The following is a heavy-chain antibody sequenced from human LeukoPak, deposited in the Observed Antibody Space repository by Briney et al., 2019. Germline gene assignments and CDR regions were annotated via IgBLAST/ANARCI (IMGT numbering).Heavy chain of an antibody. V-gene: IGHV3-30-3*01. Sequence: GGSLRLSCAASGFTFSSYAMHWVRQAPGKGLEWVAVISYDGSNKYYADSVKGRFTISRDNSKNTLYLQMNSLRAEDTAVYYCARVRYGDYAIFDYWSQGTLVTVSS. CDR3: ARVRYGDYAIFDY. J-gene: IGHJ4*02. D-gene: IGHD4-17*01. CDR2: ISYDGSNK. CDR1: GFTFSSYA.